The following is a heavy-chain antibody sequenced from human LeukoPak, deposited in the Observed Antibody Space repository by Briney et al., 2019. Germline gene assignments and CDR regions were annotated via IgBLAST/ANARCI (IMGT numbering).Heavy chain of an antibody. CDR3: ASDLDWDYGILS. D-gene: IGHD3-9*01. J-gene: IGHJ4*02. CDR2: ISSGGSLI. Sequence: GGSLRLSCAASGFTFSSYEMNWVRQVPGKGLEWISYISSGGSLILYADSVKGRFTISRDNTKNSLFLQMNYLRAEDTAIYYCASDLDWDYGILSWGQGILVTVSS. CDR1: GFTFSSYE. V-gene: IGHV3-48*03.